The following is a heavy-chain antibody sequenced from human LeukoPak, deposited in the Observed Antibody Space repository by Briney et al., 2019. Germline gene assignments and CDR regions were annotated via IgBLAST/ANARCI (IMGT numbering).Heavy chain of an antibody. Sequence: ASVKVSCKASGYTFTSYYMHGVRQAPGQGLEWMGIINPSGGSTSYAQKFQGRVTMTRDTSTSTVYMELSSLRSEDTAVYYCARNQQWLVPHYYYYGMDVWGQGTTVTVSS. J-gene: IGHJ6*02. D-gene: IGHD6-19*01. V-gene: IGHV1-46*01. CDR2: INPSGGST. CDR3: ARNQQWLVPHYYYYGMDV. CDR1: GYTFTSYY.